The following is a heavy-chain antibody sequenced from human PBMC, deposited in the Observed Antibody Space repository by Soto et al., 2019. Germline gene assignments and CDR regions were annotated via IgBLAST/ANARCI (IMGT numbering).Heavy chain of an antibody. CDR2: ISYDGSNK. CDR3: ARDPRDSSGYHYGMDV. D-gene: IGHD3-22*01. V-gene: IGHV3-30-3*01. J-gene: IGHJ6*02. CDR1: GFTFSSYA. Sequence: QVQLVESGGGVVQPGRSLRLSCAASGFTFSSYAMHWVRQAPGKGLEWVAVISYDGSNKYYADSVKGRFTISRDNSKNTLYLQMNSLRAEDTAVYYCARDPRDSSGYHYGMDVWGQGTTVTVSS.